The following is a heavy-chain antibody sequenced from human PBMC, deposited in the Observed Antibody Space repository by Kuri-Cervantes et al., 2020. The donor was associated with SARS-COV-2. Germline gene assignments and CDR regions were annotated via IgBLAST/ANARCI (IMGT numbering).Heavy chain of an antibody. J-gene: IGHJ6*03. CDR1: GYTFTSYY. Sequence: ASVKVSCKASGYTFTSYYMHWVRQAPGQGLEWMGIINPSGGSTSYAQKFQGRVTMTRDRSTSTVYMELVGLRPDDTAVYYCARGQASRMTGGGDFHYHYMDDWGAGTTVTVSS. CDR3: ARGQASRMTGGGDFHYHYMDD. D-gene: IGHD1-20*01. V-gene: IGHV1-46*01. CDR2: INPSGGST.